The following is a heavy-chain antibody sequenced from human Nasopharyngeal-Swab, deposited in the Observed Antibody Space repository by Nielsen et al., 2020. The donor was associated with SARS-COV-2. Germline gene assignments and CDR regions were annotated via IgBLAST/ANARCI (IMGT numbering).Heavy chain of an antibody. V-gene: IGHV4-39*07. CDR1: GGSIRSSSYY. J-gene: IGHJ4*02. Sequence: GSLRLSCTVSGGSIRSSSYYWGWIRQPPGKGLEWIGSIYYTGNTYYNPSLKSRLTMLIDTSNNQFSLKLNSVTAADTAVYYCARDRESSGYYQTFDYWGQGTLVTSPQ. CDR3: ARDRESSGYYQTFDY. CDR2: IYYTGNT. D-gene: IGHD3-22*01.